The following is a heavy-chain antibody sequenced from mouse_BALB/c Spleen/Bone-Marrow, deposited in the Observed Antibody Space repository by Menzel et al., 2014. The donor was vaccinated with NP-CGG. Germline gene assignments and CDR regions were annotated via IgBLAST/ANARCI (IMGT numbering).Heavy chain of an antibody. CDR2: ITYSGST. J-gene: IGHJ2*01. V-gene: IGHV3-2*02. D-gene: IGHD1-1*01. CDR3: ARSVYCGSSYVDY. Sequence: EVQRQESGPGLVKPSQSLSLTCTVTGYSITNDYAWNWNRQLAGNKQGRMDYITYSGSTSYNPNFKSRASFTRDTSTNQFFPQLNSMTTKDTATYYCARSVYCGSSYVDYWGQGTTLTVSS. CDR1: GYSITNDYA.